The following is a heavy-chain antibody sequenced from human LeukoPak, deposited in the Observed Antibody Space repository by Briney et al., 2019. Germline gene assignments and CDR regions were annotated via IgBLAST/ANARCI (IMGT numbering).Heavy chain of an antibody. CDR2: ISSSSSYI. V-gene: IGHV3-21*01. D-gene: IGHD3-22*01. CDR1: GFTFSSYS. J-gene: IGHJ4*02. CDR3: ARDLSRQYYDSSGYPDY. Sequence: KAVGSLRLSCAASGFTFSSYSMNWVRQAPGKGLEWVSSISSSSSYIYYADSVKGRFTISRDNAKNSLYLKMNSLRAEDTAVYYCARDLSRQYYDSSGYPDYWGQGTLVTVSS.